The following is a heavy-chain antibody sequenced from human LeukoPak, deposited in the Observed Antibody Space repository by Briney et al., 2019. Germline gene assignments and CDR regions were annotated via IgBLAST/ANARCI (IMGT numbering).Heavy chain of an antibody. CDR3: ARDLGYPGSGRYFDL. CDR2: IKQDGSEK. D-gene: IGHD3-10*01. CDR1: GFTFSTYW. V-gene: IGHV3-7*01. J-gene: IGHJ2*01. Sequence: GGSLRLSCEASGFTFSTYWMSWVRQAPGKGLEWVANIKQDGSEKYYVDSVEGRFTISRDNAKKSLYMEMSSLRVEDTAVFYCARDLGYPGSGRYFDLWGRGTLVTVSS.